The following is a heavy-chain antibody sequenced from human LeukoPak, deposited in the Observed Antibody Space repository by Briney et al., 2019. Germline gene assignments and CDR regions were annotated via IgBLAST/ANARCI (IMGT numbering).Heavy chain of an antibody. CDR3: AKDALRGYSYNYFDY. Sequence: SETLSLTCTVSGGSISSGGHNWSWIRQLPGKGLEWIGYIHHSGSTYYNPSLKSRVTISVDTSKNQFSLKLTSVTAADTAVYYCAKDALRGYSYNYFDYWGQGTLVTVSS. D-gene: IGHD5-18*01. CDR2: IHHSGST. CDR1: GGSISSGGHN. J-gene: IGHJ4*02. V-gene: IGHV4-31*03.